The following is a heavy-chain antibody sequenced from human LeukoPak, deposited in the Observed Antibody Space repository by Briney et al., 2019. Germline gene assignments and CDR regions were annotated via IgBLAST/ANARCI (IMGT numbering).Heavy chain of an antibody. CDR3: ARIPFITMVRGYYFDY. Sequence: SETLSLTCTVSGGSISSYFWSWVRQPPDKGLEWIGYIYYSGSTKYNPSLKSRVTISVDTSKNQFSLKLSSVTAADTAVYYCARIPFITMVRGYYFDYWGQGNLVTVSS. CDR1: GGSISSYF. D-gene: IGHD3-10*01. V-gene: IGHV4-59*01. J-gene: IGHJ4*02. CDR2: IYYSGST.